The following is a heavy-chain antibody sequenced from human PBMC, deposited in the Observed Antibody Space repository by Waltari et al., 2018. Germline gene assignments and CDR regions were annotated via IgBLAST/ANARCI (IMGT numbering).Heavy chain of an antibody. V-gene: IGHV3-74*02. CDR1: GFTFSRYS. CDR3: TRNPGY. CDR2: MKTDGTSI. J-gene: IGHJ4*02. Sequence: EVQLVESGGGLVKPGGSLRLSCAASGFTFSRYSMNWVRQAPGKGLEWVSRMKTDGTSITYADSVKGRFTISRDSAKNTYYLQMNSLRAEDTAVYYCTRNPGYWGQGTLVTVSS.